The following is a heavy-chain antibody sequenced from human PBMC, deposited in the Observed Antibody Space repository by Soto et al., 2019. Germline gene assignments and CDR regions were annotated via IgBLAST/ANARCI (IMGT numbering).Heavy chain of an antibody. D-gene: IGHD4-17*01. CDR3: ARDDDYGDNGLDY. V-gene: IGHV3-33*01. Sequence: QVQLVESGGGVVQPGRSLRLSCEASGFTFSHCGMHWVRQAPGKGLEWVAVILNDGSRQHYADSVKGRLTISRDNSKNTLYLDMNSLRVEDTAVYYCARDDDYGDNGLDYWGQGTLVTVSS. CDR1: GFTFSHCG. CDR2: ILNDGSRQ. J-gene: IGHJ4*02.